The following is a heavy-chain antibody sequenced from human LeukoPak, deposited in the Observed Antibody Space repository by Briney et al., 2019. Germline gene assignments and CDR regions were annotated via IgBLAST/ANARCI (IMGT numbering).Heavy chain of an antibody. D-gene: IGHD6-19*01. CDR3: AKDHGTAVAGFYY. J-gene: IGHJ4*02. CDR2: ITGTGGST. Sequence: PGGSLRLSCAASGFSLGTYGVSWVRQPPGKGLEWVSGITGTGGSTYYADSVKGRFTVSRDTSKNTLYLQMNSLRAEDTAIYYCAKDHGTAVAGFYYWGQGTLVTVSS. CDR1: GFSLGTYG. V-gene: IGHV3-23*01.